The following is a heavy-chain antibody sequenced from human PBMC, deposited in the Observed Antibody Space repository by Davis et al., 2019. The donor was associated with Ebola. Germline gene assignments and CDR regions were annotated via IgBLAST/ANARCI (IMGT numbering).Heavy chain of an antibody. CDR2: ISTYNDNT. CDR1: GYTFTTYG. Sequence: AASVKVSCKASGYTFTTYGISWVRQAPGQGLEWMGWISTYNDNTNYAQKLQGRVTMTTDTSTSTAYMELRSLRSDDTAVYYCARDRYCSSGSCYSSYHYGMDVWGQGTTVTVSS. D-gene: IGHD2-15*01. V-gene: IGHV1-18*01. J-gene: IGHJ6*02. CDR3: ARDRYCSSGSCYSSYHYGMDV.